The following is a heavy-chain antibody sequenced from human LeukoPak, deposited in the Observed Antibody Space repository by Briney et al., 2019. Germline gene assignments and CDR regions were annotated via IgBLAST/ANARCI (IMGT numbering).Heavy chain of an antibody. CDR3: ARGSIGVFSYTNWFDP. V-gene: IGHV4-61*01. CDR1: GGSVSSGSYY. CDR2: IYYSGST. D-gene: IGHD3-22*01. J-gene: IGHJ5*02. Sequence: SETLSLTCTVSGGSVSSGSYYWSWIRQPPGKGLEWIGYIYYSGSTNYNPSLKSRVTISVDTSKNQFSLKLSSVTAADTAVYYCARGSIGVFSYTNWFDPWGQGTLVTVSS.